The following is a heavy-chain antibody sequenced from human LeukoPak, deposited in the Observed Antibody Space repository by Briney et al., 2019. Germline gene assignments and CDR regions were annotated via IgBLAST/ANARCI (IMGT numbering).Heavy chain of an antibody. CDR2: IQRDGSAK. V-gene: IGHV3-7*01. CDR3: AREHSSSWYDDYFDY. Sequence: PGGSLRLACAASGFTFSSSWMSWVCQAPGKGLEGVSDIQRDGSAKNYVDSVKGRFTISRDNAKNSLYLQMNSLRAEDTAVYYCAREHSSSWYDDYFDYWGQGTLVTVSS. D-gene: IGHD6-13*01. J-gene: IGHJ4*02. CDR1: GFTFSSSW.